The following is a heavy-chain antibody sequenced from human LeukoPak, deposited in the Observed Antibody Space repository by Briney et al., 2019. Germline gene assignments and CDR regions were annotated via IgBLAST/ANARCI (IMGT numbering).Heavy chain of an antibody. CDR3: VRILEGYSDYMDA. CDR2: ICGSGTIT. V-gene: IGHV3-11*04. Sequence: VRSLRLSCAPPGFTFSDYDMGWIRPAPGERLNWGSYICGSGTITYSTDTPKGRFTISRDNAQILLFMQMHTLRAQGPAVYYSVRILEGYSDYMDAWGTGTTVTVSS. J-gene: IGHJ6*03. CDR1: GFTFSDYD.